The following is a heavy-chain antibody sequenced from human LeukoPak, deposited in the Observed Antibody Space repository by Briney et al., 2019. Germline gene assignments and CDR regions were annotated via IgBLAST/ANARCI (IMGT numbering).Heavy chain of an antibody. CDR3: ARRRTPAAMITFGGVIANDAFDI. Sequence: SETLSLTCTVSGGSISSSSYYWGWIRQPPGKGLEWIGSSYYSGSTYYNPSLKSRVTISVDTSKNQFSLKLSSVTAADTAVYYCARRRTPAAMITFGGVIANDAFDIWGQGTMVTVSS. D-gene: IGHD3-16*02. J-gene: IGHJ3*02. CDR2: SYYSGST. V-gene: IGHV4-39*01. CDR1: GGSISSSSYY.